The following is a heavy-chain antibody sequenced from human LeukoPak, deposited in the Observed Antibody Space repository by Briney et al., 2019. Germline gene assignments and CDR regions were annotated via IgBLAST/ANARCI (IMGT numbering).Heavy chain of an antibody. CDR1: GYTFTGYF. J-gene: IGHJ6*03. CDR2: INPNSGGT. V-gene: IGHV1-2*02. CDR3: ASTGGYCSSTSCTKDYYYYYMDV. D-gene: IGHD2-2*01. Sequence: SVNVSCKSSGYTFTGYFMHWVRQAPGQGLEWMGWINPNSGGTNYAQKFQGRVTMTRDTSISTAYMELRRLRSDDTAVYYCASTGGYCSSTSCTKDYYYYYMDVWGKGTTVTVSS.